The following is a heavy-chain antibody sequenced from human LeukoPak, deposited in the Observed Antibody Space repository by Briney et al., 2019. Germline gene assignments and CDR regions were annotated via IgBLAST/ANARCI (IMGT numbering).Heavy chain of an antibody. Sequence: GASXKVSCKASGYTFTNYGISWVRQAPGQGLEGMGWISAYSGYTHYAQKIQGRVTVTTEASTSTDYMDLRSLTSYDTAVYYCARDAVSTTTAGGIDYWGQGTLVTVSS. D-gene: IGHD5/OR15-5a*01. J-gene: IGHJ4*02. CDR1: GYTFTNYG. CDR3: ARDAVSTTTAGGIDY. V-gene: IGHV1-18*01. CDR2: ISAYSGYT.